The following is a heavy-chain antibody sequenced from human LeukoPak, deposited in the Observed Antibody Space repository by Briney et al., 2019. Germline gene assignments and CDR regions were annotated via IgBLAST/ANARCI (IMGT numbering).Heavy chain of an antibody. D-gene: IGHD2-8*01. V-gene: IGHV4-39*01. J-gene: IGHJ3*02. CDR3: ASLSEDIVLMVYPQNGAFDI. CDR2: IYYSGST. CDR1: GGSISSSSYY. Sequence: KPSETLSLTCTVSGGSISSSSYYWGWIRQPPGKGLEWIGSIYYSGSTYYNPSLKSRVTISVDTSKNQFSLKLSSVTAADTAVYYCASLSEDIVLMVYPQNGAFDIWGQGTMVTVSS.